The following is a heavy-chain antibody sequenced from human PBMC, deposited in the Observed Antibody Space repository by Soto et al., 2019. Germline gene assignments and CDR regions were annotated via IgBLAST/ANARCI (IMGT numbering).Heavy chain of an antibody. CDR3: ARGGLGYCSGGSCYSAELSRYYYGMDV. V-gene: IGHV4-31*03. J-gene: IGHJ6*02. CDR2: IYYSGST. CDR1: GGSISSGGYY. Sequence: QVQLQESGPGLVKPSQTLSLTCTVSGGSISSGGYYWSWIRQHPGKGLEWIGYIYYSGSTYYNPSLKARVTISVNPSQNQFSLKLSSVTAADTAVYYCARGGLGYCSGGSCYSAELSRYYYGMDVWGQGTTVTVSS. D-gene: IGHD2-15*01.